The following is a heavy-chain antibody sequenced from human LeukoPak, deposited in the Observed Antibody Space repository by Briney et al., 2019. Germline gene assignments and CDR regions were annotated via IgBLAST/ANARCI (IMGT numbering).Heavy chain of an antibody. D-gene: IGHD5-24*01. Sequence: SETLSLTCAVSGGSISSYYWSWIRQPPGKGLEWIGYTYYSGSANYSPALKRRVTMSVATSKTQFSLRLNSVTAADTAVYYCARGGSRDGYNRPLDSWGAGTLVTVSS. CDR2: TYYSGSA. V-gene: IGHV4-59*01. CDR3: ARGGSRDGYNRPLDS. J-gene: IGHJ4*02. CDR1: GGSISSYY.